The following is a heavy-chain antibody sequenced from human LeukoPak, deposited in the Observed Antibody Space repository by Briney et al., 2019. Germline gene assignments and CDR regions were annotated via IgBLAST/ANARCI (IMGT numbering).Heavy chain of an antibody. Sequence: GGSLRLSCGASGFTFSNYAMSWVRQAPGKGLEWVSSISGSGGGTYYADSVKGRFTISRDNSRNTLYLQMNSLRAEDTAVYYCANWYYYENGAYWCWGQGTLVTVSS. D-gene: IGHD3-22*01. CDR3: ANWYYYENGAYWC. J-gene: IGHJ4*02. V-gene: IGHV3-23*01. CDR1: GFTFSNYA. CDR2: ISGSGGGT.